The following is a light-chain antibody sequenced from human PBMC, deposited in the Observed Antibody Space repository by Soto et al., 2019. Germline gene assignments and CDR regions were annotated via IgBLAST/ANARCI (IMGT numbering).Light chain of an antibody. Sequence: QSVLTQPASVSGSPGQSITISCTGTRSDVGAYNYVSWYQHHPGKAPKLMIYEVSNRPSGVSNRFSGSKSGNTASLTISGLQAEDEADNYCSSSSSSDTLYVFGSGTKVTVL. CDR2: EVS. J-gene: IGLJ1*01. CDR3: SSSSSSDTLYV. V-gene: IGLV2-14*01. CDR1: RSDVGAYNY.